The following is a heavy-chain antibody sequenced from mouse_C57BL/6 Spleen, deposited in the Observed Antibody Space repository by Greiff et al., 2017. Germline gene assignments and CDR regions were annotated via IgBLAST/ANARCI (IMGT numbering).Heavy chain of an antibody. Sequence: EVKLVESGGGLVKPGGSLKLSCAASGFTFSDYGMHWVRQAPEKGLEWVAYISSGSSTIYYADTVKGRFTISRDNAKNTLFLQMTSLRSEDTAMYYCARPRYYGTDYAMDYWGQGTSVTVSS. CDR2: ISSGSSTI. CDR3: ARPRYYGTDYAMDY. J-gene: IGHJ4*01. CDR1: GFTFSDYG. D-gene: IGHD1-1*01. V-gene: IGHV5-17*01.